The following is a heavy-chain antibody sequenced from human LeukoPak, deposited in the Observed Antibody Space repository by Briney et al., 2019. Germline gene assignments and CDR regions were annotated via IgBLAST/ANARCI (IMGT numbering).Heavy chain of an antibody. CDR1: GFTFSTYA. J-gene: IGHJ4*02. Sequence: GGSLRLSCAASGFTFSTYAMSWVRQAPGKGLECVSSISGRDGSTYCADSVKGRFTISRDNSKNTLYLQMNSLRAGDTAIYYCAKAGNIRFDYWGQGTLVTVSS. CDR2: ISGRDGST. D-gene: IGHD2/OR15-2a*01. CDR3: AKAGNIRFDY. V-gene: IGHV3-23*01.